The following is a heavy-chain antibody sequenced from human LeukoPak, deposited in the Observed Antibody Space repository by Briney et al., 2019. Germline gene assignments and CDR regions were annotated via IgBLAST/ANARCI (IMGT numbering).Heavy chain of an antibody. D-gene: IGHD4-17*01. CDR2: INWNGGST. CDR1: GFSIDDHG. CDR3: ARVPYGDSPDY. V-gene: IGHV3-20*04. Sequence: PGGSLRLSCAASGFSIDDHGMSWVRQVPGKGLQWVAGINWNGGSTGYADSVKGRFTISRDNAKNSLYLQMNSLRAEDTAVYYCARVPYGDSPDYWGQGTLVTVSS. J-gene: IGHJ4*02.